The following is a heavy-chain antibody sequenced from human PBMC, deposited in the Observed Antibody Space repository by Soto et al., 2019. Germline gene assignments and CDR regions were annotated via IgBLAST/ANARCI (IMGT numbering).Heavy chain of an antibody. J-gene: IGHJ4*03. V-gene: IGHV4-31*03. Sequence: TLSLTCSVSGGSISNTDYYWSWIRQHPGKGLEWIGHIYYRGSTYYNPSLKSRLSISVDTSKNQFSLKLSSVTAADTAVYYCARVGRIVVVGATPGFDFWGQGTLVTVSS. D-gene: IGHD3-22*01. CDR1: GGSISNTDYY. CDR3: ARVGRIVVVGATPGFDF. CDR2: IYYRGST.